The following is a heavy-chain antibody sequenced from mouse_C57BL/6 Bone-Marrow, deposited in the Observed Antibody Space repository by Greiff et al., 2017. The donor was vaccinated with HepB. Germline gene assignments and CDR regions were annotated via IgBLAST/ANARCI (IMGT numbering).Heavy chain of an antibody. J-gene: IGHJ1*03. CDR2: IHPNSGST. V-gene: IGHV1-64*01. CDR3: AREGYWGYFDV. D-gene: IGHD2-3*01. Sequence: VQLQQPGAELVKPGASVKLSCKASGYTFTSYWMHWVKQRPGQGLEWIGMIHPNSGSTNYNEKFKSKATLTVDKSSSTAYMQLSSLTSEDSAVYYCAREGYWGYFDVWGTGTTVTVSS. CDR1: GYTFTSYW.